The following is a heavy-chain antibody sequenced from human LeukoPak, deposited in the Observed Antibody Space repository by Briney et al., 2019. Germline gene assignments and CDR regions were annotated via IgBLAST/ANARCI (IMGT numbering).Heavy chain of an antibody. D-gene: IGHD3-22*01. CDR3: AKDSGPYTSGYYGH. CDR2: ISSSGRTI. J-gene: IGHJ4*02. Sequence: GGSLRLSCAASGFTFSSYEMNWVRQAPGKGLEWVSYISSSGRTIYYADSVKGRFTISRDNSKNTLFLQMNSLRAEDTAVYYCAKDSGPYTSGYYGHWGQGTLVTVSS. V-gene: IGHV3-48*03. CDR1: GFTFSSYE.